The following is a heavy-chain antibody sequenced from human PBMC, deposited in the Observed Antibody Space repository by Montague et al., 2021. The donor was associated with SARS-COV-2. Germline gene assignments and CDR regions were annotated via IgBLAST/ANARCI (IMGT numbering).Heavy chain of an antibody. CDR3: AKVAGSHDTFDI. V-gene: IGHV4-38-2*02. J-gene: IGHJ3*02. D-gene: IGHD6-19*01. Sequence: SETLSLTCTVSGYSISTGYYWGWIRQPPGKGLEWIRTIYHSGSTYFNPSLKSRVTISVDTSKNQFSLNLGSVTAADTAVYYCAKVAGSHDTFDIWGRGTMVTVSS. CDR2: IYHSGST. CDR1: GYSISTGYY.